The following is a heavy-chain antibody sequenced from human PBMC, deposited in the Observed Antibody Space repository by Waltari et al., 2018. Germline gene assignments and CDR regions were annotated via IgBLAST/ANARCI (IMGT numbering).Heavy chain of an antibody. V-gene: IGHV1-69*01. D-gene: IGHD6-13*01. Sequence: VQLLESGGGLVQPGGSLRLSCAASGFTFSSYAMSWVRQAPGQGLEWMGGIIPIFGTANYAQKFQGRVTITADESTSTAYMELSSLRSEDTAVYYCARGHSSSWYRFEYFQHWGQGTLVTVSS. CDR3: ARGHSSSWYRFEYFQH. CDR2: IIPIFGTA. CDR1: GFTFSSYA. J-gene: IGHJ1*01.